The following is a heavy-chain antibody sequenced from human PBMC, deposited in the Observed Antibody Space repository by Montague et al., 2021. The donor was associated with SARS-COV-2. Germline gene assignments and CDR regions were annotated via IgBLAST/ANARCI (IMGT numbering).Heavy chain of an antibody. CDR2: IHHSGTT. Sequence: SETLSLTCTVSGGSVSGTSYYWAWIRQPPGKGLEWIVNIHHSGTTFYNLSLKSRVTISVDTSKNEVSLKFNSVTAADSAVYYCARQGGPAGKHWFDPWGQGTLVTVSS. J-gene: IGHJ5*02. D-gene: IGHD2-2*01. CDR1: GGSVSGTSYY. V-gene: IGHV4-39*01. CDR3: ARQGGPAGKHWFDP.